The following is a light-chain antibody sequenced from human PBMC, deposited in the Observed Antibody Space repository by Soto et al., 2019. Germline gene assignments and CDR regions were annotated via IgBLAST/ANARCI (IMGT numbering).Light chain of an antibody. Sequence: QSALTQVASVSGFPGQSISISCTGTSSGVGGYNYVAWYQLHPGRAPKLIIFDVSNRPSGVSNRFSGSKSGNTASLTISGLEAEDEADYYCSSYSSSIYVILGGGTKLTVL. CDR3: SSYSSSIYVI. CDR2: DVS. V-gene: IGLV2-14*03. J-gene: IGLJ2*01. CDR1: SSGVGGYNY.